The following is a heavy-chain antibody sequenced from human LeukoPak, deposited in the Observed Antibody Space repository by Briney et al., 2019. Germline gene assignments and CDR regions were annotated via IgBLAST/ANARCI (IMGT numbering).Heavy chain of an antibody. CDR2: ISGSGGST. CDR1: GFTFSSYA. D-gene: IGHD5-18*01. V-gene: IGHV3-23*01. J-gene: IGHJ4*02. Sequence: GGSLRLSCAAPGFTFSSYAMSWVRQAPGKGLEWVSAISGSGGSTYYADSVKGRFTISRDNSKNTLYLQMNSLRAEDTAVYYCAITWDTAMAGYWGQGTLVTVSS. CDR3: AITWDTAMAGY.